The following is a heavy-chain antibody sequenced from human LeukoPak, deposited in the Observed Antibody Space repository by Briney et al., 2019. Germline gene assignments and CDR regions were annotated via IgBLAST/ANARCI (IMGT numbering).Heavy chain of an antibody. CDR2: INHSGST. CDR3: ARGREELVVPAYYFDY. Sequence: SETLSLTCAVYGGSFSGYYWSWIRQPPGKGLEWIGEINHSGSTNYNPSLKSRVTISVDTSKNQFSLKLSSVTAADTAVYYCARGREELVVPAYYFDYWGQGTLVAVSS. CDR1: GGSFSGYY. V-gene: IGHV4-34*01. J-gene: IGHJ4*02. D-gene: IGHD2-2*01.